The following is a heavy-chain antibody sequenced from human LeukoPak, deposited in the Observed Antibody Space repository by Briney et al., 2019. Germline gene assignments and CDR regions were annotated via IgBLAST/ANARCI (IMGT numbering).Heavy chain of an antibody. V-gene: IGHV1-8*03. CDR2: MNPNSGNT. CDR1: GYTFTSYD. CDR3: AKVDSSGYDFWSGYYDYFDY. D-gene: IGHD3-3*01. Sequence: ASVKVSCKASGYTFTSYDINWVRQATGQGLEWMGWMNPNSGNTGYAQKFQGRVTITRNTSISTAYMELSSLRSEDTAVYYCAKVDSSGYDFWSGYYDYFDYWGQGTLVTVSS. J-gene: IGHJ4*02.